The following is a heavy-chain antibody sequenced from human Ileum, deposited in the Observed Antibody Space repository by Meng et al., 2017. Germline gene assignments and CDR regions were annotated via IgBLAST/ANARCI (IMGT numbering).Heavy chain of an antibody. CDR2: ICYSGNT. J-gene: IGHJ4*02. Sequence: QLQLQESGPGLVKPSETLSLMCTVSGGSISSSSHCCDWIRQPPGKGLEWIGSICYSGNTYYNPSLKSRVSMSLDTSKKQISLKLNPVTAADTAVYYCARRTGEVDLLDYWGQGTLVTVSS. D-gene: IGHD7-27*01. CDR3: ARRTGEVDLLDY. V-gene: IGHV4-39*01. CDR1: GGSISSSSHC.